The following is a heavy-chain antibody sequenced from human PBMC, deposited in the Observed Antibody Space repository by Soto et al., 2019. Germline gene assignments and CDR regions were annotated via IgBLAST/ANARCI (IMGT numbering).Heavy chain of an antibody. CDR2: ISTYNGNT. V-gene: IGHV1-18*01. D-gene: IGHD3-22*01. J-gene: IGHJ3*02. CDR3: ARGENDYDTETYLGAFDI. CDR1: GYTFTSYG. Sequence: QVHLVQSGAEVKKPGASVKVSCKASGYTFTSYGITWVRQAPGQGLEWMGWISTYNGNTNYAQKSQGRVVMTTDTSMNTVYMELRSLRADDTAVYYCARGENDYDTETYLGAFDIWGQGTMVTVSS.